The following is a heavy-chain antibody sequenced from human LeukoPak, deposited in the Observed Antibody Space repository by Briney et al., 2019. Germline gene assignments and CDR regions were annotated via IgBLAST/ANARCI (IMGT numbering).Heavy chain of an antibody. CDR3: AREPLVRGVKAWFDP. Sequence: PSETLSLTCTVSGGSITNSSYYWGWIRQPPGKGLEWIGSIYYSGTTYYNPSLKSRVTISLDTSKNQFSLMLNSVTAADTAVYYCAREPLVRGVKAWFDPWGQGSLVTVSS. J-gene: IGHJ5*02. CDR1: GGSITNSSYY. V-gene: IGHV4-39*07. CDR2: IYYSGTT. D-gene: IGHD3-10*01.